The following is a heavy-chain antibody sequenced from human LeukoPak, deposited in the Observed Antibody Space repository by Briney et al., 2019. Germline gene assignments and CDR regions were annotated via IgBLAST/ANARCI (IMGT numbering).Heavy chain of an antibody. CDR2: ISYDGNNK. D-gene: IGHD6-25*01. CDR3: AKDPRVEAAAPDY. CDR1: GFAFSSYW. J-gene: IGHJ4*02. Sequence: PGGSLRLSCAASGFAFSSYWMTWVRQAPGKGLEWVAVISYDGNNKYYVDSVKGRFTISRDNSKNTMSLQMNSLRVEDTAVYYCAKDPRVEAAAPDYWGQGTLVTVSS. V-gene: IGHV3-30*18.